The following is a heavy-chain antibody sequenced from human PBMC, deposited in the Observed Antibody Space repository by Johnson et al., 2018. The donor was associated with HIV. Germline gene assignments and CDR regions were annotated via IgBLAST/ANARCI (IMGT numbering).Heavy chain of an antibody. CDR3: AKVAVATAAGGVALDI. CDR2: IWFAGNNK. D-gene: IGHD6-13*01. V-gene: IGHV3-33*06. J-gene: IGHJ3*02. CDR1: GFTFSNYG. Sequence: QVQLVESGGGVVRPGGSLRLSCAASGFTFSNYGMHWVRQAPGKGLEWVAVIWFAGNNKHYSDSVKGRFTISRDNSNNILYLQMNSLRVEDTAVYYCAKVAVATAAGGVALDIWGPGTMVTVS.